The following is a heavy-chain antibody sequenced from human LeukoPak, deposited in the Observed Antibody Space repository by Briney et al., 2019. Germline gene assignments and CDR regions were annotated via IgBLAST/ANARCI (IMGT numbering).Heavy chain of an antibody. CDR3: ARHIYSGTDGDAFDI. CDR1: GGSISSSSYY. V-gene: IGHV4-39*01. D-gene: IGHD1-26*01. J-gene: IGHJ3*02. Sequence: SETLSLTCTVSGGSISSSSYYWGWIRQPPWKGLEWIGTIYYSGRTYYNPSLKSRFTTSVYTSKNQFSLRLSSVSAADTAVYYCARHIYSGTDGDAFDIWGQGTMVTVSS. CDR2: IYYSGRT.